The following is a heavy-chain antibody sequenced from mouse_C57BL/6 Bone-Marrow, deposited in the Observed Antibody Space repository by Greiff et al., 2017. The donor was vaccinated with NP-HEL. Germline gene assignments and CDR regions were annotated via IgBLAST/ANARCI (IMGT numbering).Heavy chain of an antibody. D-gene: IGHD1-1*01. Sequence: QVQLQQSGAELVKPGASVKISCKASGYTFTDYYINWVKQRPGQGLAWIGKIGPGSGSTYYNEKFKGKATLTADKSSSTAYMQLSSLPAEESAVYFGARRDGSCYCFAYWGQGTLVTVSA. V-gene: IGHV1-77*01. J-gene: IGHJ3*01. CDR2: IGPGSGST. CDR3: ARRDGSCYCFAY. CDR1: GYTFTDYY.